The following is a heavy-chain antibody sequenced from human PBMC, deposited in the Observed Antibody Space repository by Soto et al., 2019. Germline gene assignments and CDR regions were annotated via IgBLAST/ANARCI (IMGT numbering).Heavy chain of an antibody. J-gene: IGHJ4*02. Sequence: PGGSLRLPCAASGFTFSSYAMHWVRQAPGKGLEWVAVISYDGSNKYYADSVKDRFTISRDNSKNTLYLQMNSLRAEDTAVYYCARAPSNYDEYYFDYWGQGTLVTVSS. CDR2: ISYDGSNK. V-gene: IGHV3-30-3*01. CDR3: ARAPSNYDEYYFDY. D-gene: IGHD4-4*01. CDR1: GFTFSSYA.